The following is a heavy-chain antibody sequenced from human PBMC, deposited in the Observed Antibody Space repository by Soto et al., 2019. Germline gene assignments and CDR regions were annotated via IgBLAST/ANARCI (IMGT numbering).Heavy chain of an antibody. CDR2: ISAYNGNT. CDR3: ARAGPIAVAGTSTDLDY. D-gene: IGHD6-19*01. Sequence: ASVKVSCKASGYTFTSYGISWVRQAPGQGLEWMGWISAYNGNTNYAQKLQGRVTMTTDTSTSTAYMELRSLRSDDTAVYYCARAGPIAVAGTSTDLDYWGQGTLVTVSS. V-gene: IGHV1-18*01. CDR1: GYTFTSYG. J-gene: IGHJ4*02.